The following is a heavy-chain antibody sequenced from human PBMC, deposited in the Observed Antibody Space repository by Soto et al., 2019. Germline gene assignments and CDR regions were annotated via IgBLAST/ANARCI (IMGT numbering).Heavy chain of an antibody. V-gene: IGHV3-23*01. CDR3: ANSAGGDYYYYMDV. CDR2: ISGSGGST. D-gene: IGHD3-10*01. CDR1: GFTFSSYA. J-gene: IGHJ6*03. Sequence: GGSLRLSCAASGFTFSSYAMSWVRQAPGKGLEWVSAISGSGGSTYYADSVKGRFTISRDNSKNTLYLQMNSLRAEDTAVYYCANSAGGDYYYYMDVWGKGTTVTVSS.